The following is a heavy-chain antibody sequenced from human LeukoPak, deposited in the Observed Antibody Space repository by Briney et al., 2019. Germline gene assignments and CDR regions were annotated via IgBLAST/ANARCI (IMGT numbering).Heavy chain of an antibody. Sequence: GGSLILSCVASGFTFSNYWMSWVRQAPGKGLEWVANIKRDGSKKYYVDSVRGLFTISRDNAKNTPYLQMKSERANDTAVYYCARELRGFMEWCTGGFDFWGQGTLVTVSS. V-gene: IGHV3-7*05. CDR2: IKRDGSKK. J-gene: IGHJ4*02. CDR3: ARELRGFMEWCTGGFDF. CDR1: GFTFSNYW. D-gene: IGHD3-3*01.